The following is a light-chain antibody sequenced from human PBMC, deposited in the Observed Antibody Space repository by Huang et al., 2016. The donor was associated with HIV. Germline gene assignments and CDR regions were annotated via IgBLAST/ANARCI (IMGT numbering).Light chain of an antibody. CDR1: QGIRNS. CDR3: QQYHSSWT. CDR2: AAS. V-gene: IGKV1-NL1*01. Sequence: DIQMTQSPLSLSACVGDRVTITCRASQGIRNSLAWYQQKPGKAPKLLVYAASRLESGVPSWFSGSGSGTNFTLTISSLQPEDFATYYCQQYHSSWTFGQGTKVEIK. J-gene: IGKJ1*01.